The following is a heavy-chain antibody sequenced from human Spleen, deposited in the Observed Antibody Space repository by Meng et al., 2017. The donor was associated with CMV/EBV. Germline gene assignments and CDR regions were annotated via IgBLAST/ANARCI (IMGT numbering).Heavy chain of an antibody. CDR1: GYSISSGYY. CDR3: AGDYYYKSDAFDI. J-gene: IGHJ3*02. CDR2: IYHSGST. V-gene: IGHV4-38-2*02. D-gene: IGHD3-22*01. Sequence: SETLSLTCSVSGYSISSGYYWGWIRQPPGKRLEWIGSIYHSGSTYYSPSLKSRVTISVDTSKYQFSLKLSSVTAADTAVYYCAGDYYYKSDAFDIWGQGTMVTVSS.